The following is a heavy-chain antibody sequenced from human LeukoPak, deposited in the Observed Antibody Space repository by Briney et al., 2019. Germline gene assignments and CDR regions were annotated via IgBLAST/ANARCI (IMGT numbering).Heavy chain of an antibody. Sequence: PSETLSLTCAVYGGSFSGYYWSWIRQPPGKGLEWIGEINRSGSTNYNPSLKSRVTISVDTSKNQFSLKLSSVTAADTAVYYCASEPITMVRGVIHYWGQGTLVTVSS. D-gene: IGHD3-10*01. CDR1: GGSFSGYY. V-gene: IGHV4-34*01. CDR2: INRSGST. CDR3: ASEPITMVRGVIHY. J-gene: IGHJ4*02.